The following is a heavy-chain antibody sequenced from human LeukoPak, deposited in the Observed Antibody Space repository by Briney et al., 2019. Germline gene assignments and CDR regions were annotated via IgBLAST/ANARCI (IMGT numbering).Heavy chain of an antibody. CDR1: GGSLSSSSYY. J-gene: IGHJ4*02. CDR2: IYYSGST. D-gene: IGHD5-18*01. Sequence: SETLSLTCTVSGGSLSSSSYYWGWIRQPPGKGLEWIGSIYYSGSTYYNPSLKSRVTISVDTSKNQFSLKLSSVTAADTAVYYCARHGRGYSYGKIDYWGQETLVTVSS. CDR3: ARHGRGYSYGKIDY. V-gene: IGHV4-39*01.